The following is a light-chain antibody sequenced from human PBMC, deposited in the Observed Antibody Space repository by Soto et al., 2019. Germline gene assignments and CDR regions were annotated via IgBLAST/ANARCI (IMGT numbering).Light chain of an antibody. CDR2: DAS. J-gene: IGKJ1*01. CDR1: QNINNW. V-gene: IGKV1-5*01. Sequence: DFQMTQSPSTLSASVGDRVTITCRASQNINNWVAWYQQKPGKAPKFLIYDASTLQRGVPSRFSGSGFGTEFSLTISSLPPDDFGSYYCQHPRTFGQGTKVEIK. CDR3: QHPRT.